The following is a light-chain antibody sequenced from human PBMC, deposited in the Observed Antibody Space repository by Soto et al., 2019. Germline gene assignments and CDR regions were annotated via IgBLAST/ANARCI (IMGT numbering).Light chain of an antibody. Sequence: QSALAQSLSASGTPGQRVIISCSGSSSHIGSNTVNWYQQLPGTAPKLLIYSNNQRPSGVPDRFSGSKSGTSASLAISGLQSEDEADYYCAAWDDSLNGRYVFGTGTKVTVL. CDR3: AAWDDSLNGRYV. CDR2: SNN. CDR1: SSHIGSNT. J-gene: IGLJ1*01. V-gene: IGLV1-44*01.